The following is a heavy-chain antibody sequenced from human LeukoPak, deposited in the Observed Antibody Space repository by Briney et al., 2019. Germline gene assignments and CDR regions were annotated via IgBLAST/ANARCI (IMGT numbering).Heavy chain of an antibody. CDR1: GGSISSYY. D-gene: IGHD6-19*01. V-gene: IGHV4-59*12. Sequence: PSETLSLTCTVSGGSISSYYWSWIRQPPGKGLEWIGYIYDSGSTNYNPSLKSRVTMSVDTSKNQFSLKLSSVTAADTAVYYCARDSSGWHENYYYYYYMDVWGKGTTVTISS. CDR2: IYDSGST. J-gene: IGHJ6*03. CDR3: ARDSSGWHENYYYYYYMDV.